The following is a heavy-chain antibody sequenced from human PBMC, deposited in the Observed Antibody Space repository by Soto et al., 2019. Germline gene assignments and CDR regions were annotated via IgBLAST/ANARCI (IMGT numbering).Heavy chain of an antibody. CDR3: ARYTASYDSTWYRWFDP. J-gene: IGHJ5*02. V-gene: IGHV4-4*02. CDR2: IHHSGST. D-gene: IGHD6-13*01. CDR1: GGSITSNNW. Sequence: PSETLSLTCAVSGGSITSNNWWNWVRQPPGKGLEWIGEIHHSGSTNYNSSLKSRVTISVDKSKNQFSLKLTSVTAADTAVYYCARYTASYDSTWYRWFDPWGQGMLVTVSS.